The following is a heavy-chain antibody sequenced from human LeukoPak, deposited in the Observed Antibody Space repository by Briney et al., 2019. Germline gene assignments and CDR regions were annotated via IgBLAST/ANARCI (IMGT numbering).Heavy chain of an antibody. CDR3: ARTRGWHDAFDI. CDR2: ISSSGSTI. Sequence: PGGSLRLSCAASGFTFSSYAMSWIRQAPGKGLEWVSYISSSGSTIYYADSVKGRFTISRDNAKNSLYLQMNSLRAEDTAVYYCARTRGWHDAFDIWGQGTMVTVSS. D-gene: IGHD6-19*01. CDR1: GFTFSSYA. V-gene: IGHV3-11*01. J-gene: IGHJ3*02.